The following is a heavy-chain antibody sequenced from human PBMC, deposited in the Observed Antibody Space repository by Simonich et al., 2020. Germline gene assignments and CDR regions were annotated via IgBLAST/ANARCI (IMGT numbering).Heavy chain of an antibody. CDR2: IYHSGRP. V-gene: IGHV4-38-2*01. Sequence: QVQLQESGPGLVKPSETLSLTCAVSGYSISSGYYWGWIRQPPGKGLEWIGSIYHSGRPYYNPSLKSRVTISVDTSKNQFSLKLSSVTAADTAVYYCARVGYSNYYYYGMDVWGQGTTVTVSS. D-gene: IGHD6-13*01. CDR1: GYSISSGYY. J-gene: IGHJ6*02. CDR3: ARVGYSNYYYYGMDV.